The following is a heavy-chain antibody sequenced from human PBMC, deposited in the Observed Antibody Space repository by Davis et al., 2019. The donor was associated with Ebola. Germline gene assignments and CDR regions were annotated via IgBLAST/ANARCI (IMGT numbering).Heavy chain of an antibody. J-gene: IGHJ3*01. CDR1: GFTFSDSS. V-gene: IGHV3-48*04. D-gene: IGHD6-19*01. CDR3: VRGSGWFSDAFDV. CDR2: ISSRSSTR. Sequence: GESLKISCAGSGFTFSDSSMNWVRQAPGKGLEWVAYISSRSSTRYYIDSVKGRFTVSRDNAKNSLYLQMNSLRVEDTSVYYCVRGSGWFSDAFDVWGQGTRVTVSS.